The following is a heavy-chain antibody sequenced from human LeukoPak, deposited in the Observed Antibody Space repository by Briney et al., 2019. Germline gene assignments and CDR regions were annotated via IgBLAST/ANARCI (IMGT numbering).Heavy chain of an antibody. Sequence: GGSLRLSCAASGFTFSDYNMSWIRQAPGKGLEWVSYISSSGSTIYYADSVKGRFTISRDNAKNSLYLQMNSLRAEDTAVYYCARDLVVVTAKGFDPWGQGTLVTVSS. CDR3: ARDLVVVTAKGFDP. D-gene: IGHD3-22*01. CDR2: ISSSGSTI. J-gene: IGHJ5*02. V-gene: IGHV3-11*01. CDR1: GFTFSDYN.